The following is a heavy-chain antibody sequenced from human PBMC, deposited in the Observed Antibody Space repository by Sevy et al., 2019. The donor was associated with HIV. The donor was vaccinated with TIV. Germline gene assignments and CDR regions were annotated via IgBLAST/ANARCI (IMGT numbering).Heavy chain of an antibody. V-gene: IGHV3-30*02. CDR3: AKDLTGRYSSSSGDFDY. J-gene: IGHJ4*02. Sequence: GGSLRLSCAASGFTFSIYGMHWVRQAPGKGLEWVACIRYDGSTKYYADSVKGRFTISRDKSKNTLYLQMNSLRAEDTALYYCAKDLTGRYSSSSGDFDYWGQGTLVTVSS. D-gene: IGHD6-6*01. CDR1: GFTFSIYG. CDR2: IRYDGSTK.